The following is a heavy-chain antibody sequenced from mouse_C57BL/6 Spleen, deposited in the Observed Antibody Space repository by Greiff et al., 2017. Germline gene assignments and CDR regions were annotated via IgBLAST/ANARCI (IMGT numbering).Heavy chain of an antibody. CDR3: ARHQYYYDGAWFAY. CDR2: ISSGGSYT. J-gene: IGHJ3*01. Sequence: EVMLVESGGDLVKPGGSLKLSCAASGFTFSSYGMSWVRQTPDKRLEWVATISSGGSYTYYPDSVKGRFTISRDNAKNTLYLQMSSLKSEDTAMYYCARHQYYYDGAWFAYWGQGTLVTVSA. CDR1: GFTFSSYG. V-gene: IGHV5-6*01. D-gene: IGHD1-1*01.